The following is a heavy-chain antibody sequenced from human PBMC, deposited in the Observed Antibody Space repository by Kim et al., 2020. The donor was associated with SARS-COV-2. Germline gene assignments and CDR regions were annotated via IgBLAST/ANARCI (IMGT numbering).Heavy chain of an antibody. V-gene: IGHV1-18*01. Sequence: ASVKVSCKASGYTFTSYGISWVRQAPGQGLEWMGWISAYNGNTNYAQKLQGRVTMTTDTSTSTAYMELRSLRSDDTAVYYCARGRARQLLNNWFDPWGQGTLVTVSS. CDR2: ISAYNGNT. J-gene: IGHJ5*02. CDR1: GYTFTSYG. D-gene: IGHD2-2*01. CDR3: ARGRARQLLNNWFDP.